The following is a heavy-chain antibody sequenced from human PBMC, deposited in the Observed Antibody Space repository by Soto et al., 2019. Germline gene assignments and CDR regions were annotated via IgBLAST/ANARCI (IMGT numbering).Heavy chain of an antibody. Sequence: GASEKVSCKESRYTFTSYYMLWVRQVPVQGLEWMGIINPSGGSTSYAQKFQGRATMTRDTSTSTVYMELSSLRSEDTSVYYCARAEYSSSSSLAYWGQGTLVTVSS. V-gene: IGHV1-46*01. CDR3: ARAEYSSSSSLAY. CDR1: RYTFTSYY. J-gene: IGHJ4*02. D-gene: IGHD6-6*01. CDR2: INPSGGST.